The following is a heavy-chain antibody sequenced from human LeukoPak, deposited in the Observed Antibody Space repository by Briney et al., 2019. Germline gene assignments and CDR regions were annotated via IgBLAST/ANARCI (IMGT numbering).Heavy chain of an antibody. CDR3: ARDWGSGWYFDY. CDR1: GITFTTHA. CDR2: ISSRGGSA. Sequence: GGSLRLSCAASGITFTTHAMNWVRQAPGKGLEWVSVISSRGGSAYYADSVKGRFTISRDNSRNTLYLQMNSLRVEDTAVYYCARDWGSGWYFDYWGQGTLVTVSS. V-gene: IGHV3-23*01. D-gene: IGHD6-19*01. J-gene: IGHJ4*02.